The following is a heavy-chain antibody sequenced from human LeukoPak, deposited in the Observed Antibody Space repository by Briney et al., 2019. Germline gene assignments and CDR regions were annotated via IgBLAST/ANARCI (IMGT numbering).Heavy chain of an antibody. CDR1: GFTFSTYA. D-gene: IGHD3-10*01. Sequence: GGSLRLSCAASGFTFSTYAMTWVRQAPGKGLEWVSLISGTGGSTYYADSVKGRFTISRDNSKNTLYLQMNSLRAEDTAVYYCARGDYYGSGSHFDYWGQGTLVTVSS. CDR3: ARGDYYGSGSHFDY. CDR2: ISGTGGST. V-gene: IGHV3-23*01. J-gene: IGHJ4*02.